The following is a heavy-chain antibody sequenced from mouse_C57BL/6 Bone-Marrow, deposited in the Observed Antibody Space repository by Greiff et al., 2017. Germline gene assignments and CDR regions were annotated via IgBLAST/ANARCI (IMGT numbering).Heavy chain of an antibody. CDR2: IRNKANGYTT. V-gene: IGHV7-3*01. D-gene: IGHD1-1*01. J-gene: IGHJ3*01. CDR3: ARSPYYYGSMWFAY. Sequence: EVKLVESGGGLVQPGGSLSLSCAASGFTFTDYYMSWVRQPPGKALEWLGFIRNKANGYTTEYSASVKGRFNISRDNSQSILYLQMNALRAEDSATYYCARSPYYYGSMWFAYWGQGTLVTVSA. CDR1: GFTFTDYY.